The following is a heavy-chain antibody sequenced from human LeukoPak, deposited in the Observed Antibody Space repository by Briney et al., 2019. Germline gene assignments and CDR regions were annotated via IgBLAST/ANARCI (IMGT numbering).Heavy chain of an antibody. V-gene: IGHV1-8*01. CDR3: ARDGEYYYGSGSYYFLDY. CDR1: GYTFTSYD. J-gene: IGHJ4*02. D-gene: IGHD3-10*01. Sequence: ASVKVSCKASGYTFTSYDINWVRQATGQGLEWMGWMNPNSGNTGYAQKFQGRVTMTRNTSISTAYMELSGLRSEDTAVYYCARDGEYYYGSGSYYFLDYWGQGTLVTVSS. CDR2: MNPNSGNT.